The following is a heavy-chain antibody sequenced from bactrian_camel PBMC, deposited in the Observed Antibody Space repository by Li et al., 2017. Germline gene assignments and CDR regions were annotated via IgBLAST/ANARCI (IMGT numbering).Heavy chain of an antibody. J-gene: IGHJ6*01. CDR3: AADGRLRGACDNQDFGF. V-gene: IGHV3S57*01. Sequence: HVQLVESGGASVQAGGSLSLSCAVSGYTQSTYVMAWFRQAPGREREGIAYIEFDGSTSYADTAKGRFTISRDNSKDTLFLMMNSLEPEDTAIYYCAADGRLRGACDNQDFGFWGQGTQVTVS. CDR1: GYTQSTYV. D-gene: IGHD3*01. CDR2: IEFDGST.